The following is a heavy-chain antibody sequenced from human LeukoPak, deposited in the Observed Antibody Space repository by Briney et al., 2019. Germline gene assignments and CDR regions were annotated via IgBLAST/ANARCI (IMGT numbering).Heavy chain of an antibody. Sequence: SETLSLTCTVSGGSISSHYWSWIRQPPGKGLEWIGYIYYSGSTNYNPSLKSRVTISVDTSKNQFSLKLSSVTAADTAVYYWARYSTSGGYYFDYWGQGTLVTVSS. CDR1: GGSISSHY. CDR3: ARYSTSGGYYFDY. J-gene: IGHJ4*02. CDR2: IYYSGST. V-gene: IGHV4-59*11. D-gene: IGHD4-11*01.